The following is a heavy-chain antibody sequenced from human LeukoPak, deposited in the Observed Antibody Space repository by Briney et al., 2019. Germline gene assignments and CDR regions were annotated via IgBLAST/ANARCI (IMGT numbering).Heavy chain of an antibody. CDR3: ASESEGGFDY. V-gene: IGHV1-46*01. CDR1: GYTFTSNY. J-gene: IGHJ4*02. CDR2: ISPSGGST. Sequence: GASVKVSCKAFGYTFTSNYMHWVRQAPGQGPEWMGVISPSGGSTTYAQKFQGRVTLTRDMSTSTDYLELSSLRSEDTAVYYCASESEGGFDYWGQGTLVTVSS.